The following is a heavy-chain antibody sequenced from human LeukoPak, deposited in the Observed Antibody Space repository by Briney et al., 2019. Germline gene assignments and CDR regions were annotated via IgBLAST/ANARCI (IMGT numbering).Heavy chain of an antibody. CDR2: IYYSGST. J-gene: IGHJ4*02. CDR1: GVSFSGSY. CDR3: ARATPWLLPGY. Sequence: SETLSLTCAVYGVSFSGSYRSWIRQPPGKGLEWIGYIYYSGSTNYNPSLKSRVTISVDTSKNQFSLRLTSVTAADTAVYFCARATPWLLPGYWGQGTLVTVSS. V-gene: IGHV4-59*01. D-gene: IGHD3-22*01.